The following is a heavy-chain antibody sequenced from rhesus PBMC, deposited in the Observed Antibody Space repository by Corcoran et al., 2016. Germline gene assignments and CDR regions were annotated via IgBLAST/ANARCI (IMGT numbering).Heavy chain of an antibody. Sequence: QVQLQESGPGLVKPSETLSLTCAVSGGSISSDDWWSWIRQSPGKGLEWIGYIRGSRVRTYSDPSRKGRATISTDTTQNHFALKLTSVTAADTAMYYCANRRWPAAFDSWGQGVLVTVSS. D-gene: IGHD1-1*01. CDR1: GGSISSDDW. J-gene: IGHJ4*01. CDR3: ANRRWPAAFDS. CDR2: IRGSRVRT. V-gene: IGHV4-65*01.